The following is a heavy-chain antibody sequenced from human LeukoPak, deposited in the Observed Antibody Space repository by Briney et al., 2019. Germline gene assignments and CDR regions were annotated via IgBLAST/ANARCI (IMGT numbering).Heavy chain of an antibody. CDR3: ASGSSGWYQEGMDV. CDR1: GGTFSSYA. Sequence: ASVKVSCKASGGTFSSYAISWVRQAPGQGLEWMGGIIPIFGTANYAQKFQGRVTITADESTSTAYMELSSQRSEDTAVYYCASGSSGWYQEGMDVWGQGTTVTVSS. V-gene: IGHV1-69*13. J-gene: IGHJ6*02. CDR2: IIPIFGTA. D-gene: IGHD6-19*01.